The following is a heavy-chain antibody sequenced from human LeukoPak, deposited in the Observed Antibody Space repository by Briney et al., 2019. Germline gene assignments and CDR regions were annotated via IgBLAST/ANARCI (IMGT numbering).Heavy chain of an antibody. J-gene: IGHJ4*02. Sequence: PGGSLRLSCAASGFTFDDYGLSWVRQPPGKGLEWIGEINHSGSTNYNPSLKSRVTISVDTSKNQFSLKLSSVTAADTAVYYCARHPNYSGSYIFDYWGQGTLVTVSS. CDR1: GFTFDDYG. D-gene: IGHD1-26*01. V-gene: IGHV4-34*01. CDR3: ARHPNYSGSYIFDY. CDR2: INHSGST.